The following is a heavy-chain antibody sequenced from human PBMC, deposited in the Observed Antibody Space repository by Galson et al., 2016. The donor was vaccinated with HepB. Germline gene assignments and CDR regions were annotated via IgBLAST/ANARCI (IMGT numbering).Heavy chain of an antibody. J-gene: IGHJ4*02. Sequence: SLRLSCAASGFTFSSYAMHWVRQPPGKALEWISYISHSGNTREYADSVKGRFTVSRDNNKNSVYLQLNSLRAEDTALYYCARDVNNWTGDRRLFDLWGQGTLVAVSS. V-gene: IGHV3-48*03. CDR1: GFTFSSYA. CDR3: ARDVNNWTGDRRLFDL. CDR2: ISHSGNTR. D-gene: IGHD1-1*01.